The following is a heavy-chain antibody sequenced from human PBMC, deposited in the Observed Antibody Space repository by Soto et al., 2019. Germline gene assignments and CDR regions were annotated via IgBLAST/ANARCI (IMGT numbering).Heavy chain of an antibody. V-gene: IGHV3-33*01. Sequence: GSLRLSCAASGFTFSSYGMHWVRQAPGKGLEWVAVIWYDGSNKYYADSVKGRFTISRDNSKNTLYLQMNSLRAEDTAVYYCAREVSYDFWSGPTYGMDVWGQGTTVTVSS. CDR1: GFTFSSYG. D-gene: IGHD3-3*01. CDR3: AREVSYDFWSGPTYGMDV. J-gene: IGHJ6*02. CDR2: IWYDGSNK.